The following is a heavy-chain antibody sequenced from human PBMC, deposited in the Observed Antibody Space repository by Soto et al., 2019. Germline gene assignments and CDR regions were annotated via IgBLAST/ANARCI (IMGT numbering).Heavy chain of an antibody. V-gene: IGHV3-23*01. Sequence: PGGSLRLSCAASGFTFSSYAMSWVRQAPGKGLEWVSAISGSGGSTYYADSVKGRFTISRDNSKNTLYLQMNSLRAEDTAVYYCAKDSLKFQMVYAIIPWFDPWGQGTLVTVSS. CDR3: AKDSLKFQMVYAIIPWFDP. D-gene: IGHD2-8*01. CDR1: GFTFSSYA. J-gene: IGHJ5*02. CDR2: ISGSGGST.